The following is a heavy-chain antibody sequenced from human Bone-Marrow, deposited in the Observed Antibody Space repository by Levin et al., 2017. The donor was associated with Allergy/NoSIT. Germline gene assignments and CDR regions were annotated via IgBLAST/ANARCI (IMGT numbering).Heavy chain of an antibody. D-gene: IGHD3-3*01. Sequence: GESLKISCAASGFDFGTCVMTWVRQVPGKGLEWVAAVSGGAYRAYYADSVKGRFTISRDNSKNTLYLHMNDLTADDTAIYYCAKGGPIMTVFGVVIDDWGQGTLVAVSS. CDR3: AKGGPIMTVFGVVIDD. CDR1: GFDFGTCV. J-gene: IGHJ4*02. CDR2: VSGGAYRA. V-gene: IGHV3-23*01.